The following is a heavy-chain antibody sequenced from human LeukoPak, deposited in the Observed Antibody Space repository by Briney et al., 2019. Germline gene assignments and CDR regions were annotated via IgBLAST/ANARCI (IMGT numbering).Heavy chain of an antibody. CDR1: GDSLNTYY. J-gene: IGHJ5*02. CDR3: ARVVRGVVTSNWFDP. D-gene: IGHD2-21*02. Sequence: SETLSLTCTVSGDSLNTYYWTWIRQTPGKELEWIGFVASSGTSNYNPSLKSRVSISIDTSKNQFSLALTSVAPADTAVHYCARVVRGVVTSNWFDPWGQGTLVSVSS. V-gene: IGHV4-59*01. CDR2: VASSGTS.